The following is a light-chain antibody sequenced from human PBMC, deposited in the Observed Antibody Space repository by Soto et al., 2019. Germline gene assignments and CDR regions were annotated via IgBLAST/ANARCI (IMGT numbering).Light chain of an antibody. CDR1: QSINSTF. CDR3: QQYGSSPIT. CDR2: GAS. Sequence: EIVIAQASATLSLSPGDTATLSCRASQSINSTFLAWYQQKPGQAPRLLIYGASNRATGMSDRFSGSGSETTFTLTITRLEPEDFAVYYCQQYGSSPITFGQGTRLEIK. V-gene: IGKV3-20*01. J-gene: IGKJ5*01.